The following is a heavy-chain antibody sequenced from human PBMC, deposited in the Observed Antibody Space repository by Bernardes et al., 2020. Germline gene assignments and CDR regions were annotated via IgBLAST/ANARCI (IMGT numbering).Heavy chain of an antibody. CDR2: ISSSGSTI. V-gene: IGHV3-48*03. J-gene: IGHJ4*02. CDR3: ARDLILGYCSGGSCYGGDY. D-gene: IGHD2-15*01. Sequence: GSLRLSCAASGFTFSSYEMNWVRQAPGKGLEWVSYISSSGSTIYYADSVKGRFTISRDNAKNSLYLQMNSLRAEDTAVYYCARDLILGYCSGGSCYGGDYWGQGTLVTVSS. CDR1: GFTFSSYE.